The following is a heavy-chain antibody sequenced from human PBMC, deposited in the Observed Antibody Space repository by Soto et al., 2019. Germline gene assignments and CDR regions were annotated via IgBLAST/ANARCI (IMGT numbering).Heavy chain of an antibody. V-gene: IGHV4-4*02. CDR3: ARAGRGYCSGRSCYSGLHGMDV. CDR1: GGSISSSNW. J-gene: IGHJ6*02. D-gene: IGHD2-15*01. Sequence: QVQLQESGPGLVKPSGTLSLTCAVSGGSISSSNWWSWVRQPPGKGLEWIGEIYHSGSTNYNPSLKSRVTRSVDKSKNQFSLKLSSVTAADTAVYYCARAGRGYCSGRSCYSGLHGMDVWGQGTTVTVSS. CDR2: IYHSGST.